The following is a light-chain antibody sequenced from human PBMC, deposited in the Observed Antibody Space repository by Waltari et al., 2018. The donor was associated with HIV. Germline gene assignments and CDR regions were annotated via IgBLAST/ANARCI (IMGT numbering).Light chain of an antibody. CDR1: TSAIRSYTS. V-gene: IGLV2-14*01. CDR3: SSYTTSDSVV. CDR2: GSS. J-gene: IGLJ3*02. Sequence: QSALTQPASVSGSPGQSISISCTGPTSAIRSYTSVSWSRHRPGDAPKLFIFGSSHRAAGVSHRFSASTFGNTASLTISGLQTDDEGDYYCSSYTTSDSVVFGGGTRLTVL.